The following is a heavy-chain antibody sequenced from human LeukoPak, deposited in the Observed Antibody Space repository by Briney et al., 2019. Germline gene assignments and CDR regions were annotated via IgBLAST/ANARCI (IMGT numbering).Heavy chain of an antibody. CDR3: AKGGIYYDSSGYWDY. J-gene: IGHJ4*02. D-gene: IGHD3-22*01. CDR1: GFTFSSYW. V-gene: IGHV3-7*03. Sequence: GGSLRLSCAASGFTFSSYWMSWVRQAPGKGLEWVANIKQDGSEKYYADSVKGRFTISRDNSKNTLYLQMNSLRAEDTAVYYCAKGGIYYDSSGYWDYWGQGTLVTVSS. CDR2: IKQDGSEK.